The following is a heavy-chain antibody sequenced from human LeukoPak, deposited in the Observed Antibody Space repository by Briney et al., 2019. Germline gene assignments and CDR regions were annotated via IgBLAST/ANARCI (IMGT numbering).Heavy chain of an antibody. V-gene: IGHV3-23*01. Sequence: PGGSLRLSCAVSGFTFSSYAMSWVRQAPGKGLEWVSGISASGGSTYYADSVRGRFTISRDNSKNTLNLQMNSLRAEDTALYYCAKERSTDMGWFGELFEWGQGTLVTVSS. D-gene: IGHD3-10*01. CDR3: AKERSTDMGWFGELFE. CDR1: GFTFSSYA. CDR2: ISASGGST. J-gene: IGHJ4*02.